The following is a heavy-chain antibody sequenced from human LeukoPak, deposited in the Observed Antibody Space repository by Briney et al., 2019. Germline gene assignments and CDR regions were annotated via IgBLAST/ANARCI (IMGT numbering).Heavy chain of an antibody. J-gene: IGHJ4*02. D-gene: IGHD3-22*01. V-gene: IGHV3-66*01. CDR2: IYSGGST. Sequence: GGSLRLSCAASGFTVSSNYMSWVRQAPGKGLEWVSVIYSGGSTYYADSVKGRFTISRDNSKNTLYLQMNSLRAEDTAVYYCASTITYYYDSSGYYIDYWGQGTLVTVSS. CDR3: ASTITYYYDSSGYYIDY. CDR1: GFTVSSNY.